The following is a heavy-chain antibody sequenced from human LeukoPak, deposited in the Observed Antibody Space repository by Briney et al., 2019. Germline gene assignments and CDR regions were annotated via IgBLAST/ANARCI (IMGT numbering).Heavy chain of an antibody. J-gene: IGHJ5*02. CDR3: ARVVSSRSTVGFDP. CDR1: GLNFNDYY. V-gene: IGHV3-11*04. D-gene: IGHD5/OR15-5a*01. Sequence: GGSLRLSCAASGLNFNDYYMSWIRQAPGKGLEWVSYITTGRTLSYADSVKGRFTISRDNAKNSLFLQMKSLRVEDTAVYYCARVVSSRSTVGFDPWGQGTPVTVSS. CDR2: ITTGRTL.